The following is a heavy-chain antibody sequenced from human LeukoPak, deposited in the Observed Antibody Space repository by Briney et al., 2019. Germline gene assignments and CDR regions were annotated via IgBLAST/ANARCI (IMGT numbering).Heavy chain of an antibody. Sequence: SETLSLTCTVSGGSISSSSYYWGWIRQPPGKGLEWIGSIYYSGSTYYNPSLKSRVTTSVDTSKNQFSLKLSSVTAADTAVYYCARRLAARYYYYYMDVWGKGTTVTVSS. CDR1: GGSISSSSYY. J-gene: IGHJ6*03. V-gene: IGHV4-39*07. CDR3: ARRLAARYYYYYMDV. D-gene: IGHD6-6*01. CDR2: IYYSGST.